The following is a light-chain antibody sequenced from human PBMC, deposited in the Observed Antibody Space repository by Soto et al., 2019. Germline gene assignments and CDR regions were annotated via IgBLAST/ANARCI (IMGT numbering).Light chain of an antibody. CDR2: VVS. CDR1: SSDIGDSNY. Sequence: QSVLTQPASVSGSPGQSITISCTGTSSDIGDSNYVSWYQQHPGKAPYLVIYVVSIRPSGFSILFSGSNFANTASLTIFGLQAEDEAVYYCSSFRSRSTSYVFGTGTKVTVL. V-gene: IGLV2-14*03. J-gene: IGLJ1*01. CDR3: SSFRSRSTSYV.